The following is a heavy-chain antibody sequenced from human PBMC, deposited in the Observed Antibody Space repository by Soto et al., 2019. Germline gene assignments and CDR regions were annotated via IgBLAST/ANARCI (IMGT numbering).Heavy chain of an antibody. V-gene: IGHV3-23*01. D-gene: IGHD2-15*01. CDR2: IGAGADTT. CDR3: AKYVTPCSGGSCYRNFDY. CDR1: GFTFSSYP. J-gene: IGHJ4*02. Sequence: GASVKVSCKASGFTFSSYPMSWVRQAPGKELEWVSAIGAGADTTYYADSVKGRFTISRDNYKNTLYLQMNSLRADDTAVYYCAKYVTPCSGGSCYRNFDYWGQGTLVTVSS.